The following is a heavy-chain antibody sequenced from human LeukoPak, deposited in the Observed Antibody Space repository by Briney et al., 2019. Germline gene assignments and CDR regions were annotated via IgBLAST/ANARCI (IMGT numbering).Heavy chain of an antibody. CDR2: IYYSGST. CDR3: ARGGWYPESFQH. CDR1: SGSISSYY. V-gene: IGHV4-59*01. D-gene: IGHD6-19*01. Sequence: PSETLSLTCTVSSGSISSYYWNWIRQPPGKGLEWIGYIYYSGSTNYNPPLKSRVTISVDTSKDQFSLKLSSVTAADTAVYYCARGGWYPESFQHWGQGALVTVSS. J-gene: IGHJ1*01.